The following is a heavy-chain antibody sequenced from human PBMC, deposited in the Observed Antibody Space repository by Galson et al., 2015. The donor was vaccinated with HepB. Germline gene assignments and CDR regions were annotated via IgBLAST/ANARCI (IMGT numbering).Heavy chain of an antibody. D-gene: IGHD3-10*01. CDR2: IYPGDSDT. Sequence: QSGASVKKPGESLKISCKGSGSTIHSYWIGRVCQMHGKGLELVGIIYPGDSDTRYSSSFQGQVTISAYKSISTAYLQWSSLQASDTDMYYCTRIFGFGEFRDAFDIWGQGTMVTVSS. V-gene: IGHV5-51*01. J-gene: IGHJ3*02. CDR1: GSTIHSYW. CDR3: TRIFGFGEFRDAFDI.